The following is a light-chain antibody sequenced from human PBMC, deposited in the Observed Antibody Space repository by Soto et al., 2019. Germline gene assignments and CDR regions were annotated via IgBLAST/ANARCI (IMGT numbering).Light chain of an antibody. V-gene: IGLV1-44*01. CDR3: AAWDDSMGGQV. Sequence: QSVLPQPPPASGTPGQGVTISCSGSDSNIGGGAVNWYQHLPGTAPKLLIFSDNQRPSGVPDRFSGSRSGTSASLAISGLQSEDEADHYCAAWDDSMGGQVFGTGTKVTVL. CDR1: DSNIGGGA. CDR2: SDN. J-gene: IGLJ1*01.